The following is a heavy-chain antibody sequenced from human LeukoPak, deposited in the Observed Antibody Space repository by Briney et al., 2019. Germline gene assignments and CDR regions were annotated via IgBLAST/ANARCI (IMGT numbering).Heavy chain of an antibody. CDR2: MYNSGST. J-gene: IGHJ5*02. V-gene: IGHV4-61*01. CDR1: GDSVSSDNYY. Sequence: SDTLSLTCTVTGDSVSSDNYYWSWIRQPPGKGLEWIGYMYNSGSTNYSPSLKSRVTMSADTSNNQLSLKLSAVTAADTAVYYCARGKYSSSWYICYPWGQGDLVTVSP. D-gene: IGHD6-13*01. CDR3: ARGKYSSSWYICYP.